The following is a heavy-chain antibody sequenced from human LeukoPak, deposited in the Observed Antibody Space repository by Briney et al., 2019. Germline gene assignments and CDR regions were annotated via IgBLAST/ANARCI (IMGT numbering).Heavy chain of an antibody. CDR3: ARVLAAADGGDYFDY. V-gene: IGHV1-18*01. CDR1: GYTFTSYG. D-gene: IGHD6-13*01. CDR2: ISAYNGNT. J-gene: IGHJ4*02. Sequence: ASVKVSCKASGYTFTSYGISWVRQAPGQGLEWMGWISAYNGNTNYAQKLQGRVTMTTDTSTGTAYMELRSLRSDDTAVYYCARVLAAADGGDYFDYWGQGTLVTVSS.